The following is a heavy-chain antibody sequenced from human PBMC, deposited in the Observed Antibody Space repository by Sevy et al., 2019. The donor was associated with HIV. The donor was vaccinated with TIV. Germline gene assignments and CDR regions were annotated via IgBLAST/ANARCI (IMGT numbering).Heavy chain of an antibody. V-gene: IGHV1-2*02. D-gene: IGHD3-22*01. CDR1: GYTFSVHY. J-gene: IGHJ4*02. CDR3: ARLRYSDPSGQYYGGDADYFDY. Sequence: ASVKVSCSTSGYTFSVHYIYWVRQAAGQGLEWMGWINPNTGDTNFSPKFQGRVTMTRDSSINTAYMELSRLTSADTAVYFCARLRYSDPSGQYYGGDADYFDYWGQGTLVTVSS. CDR2: INPNTGDT.